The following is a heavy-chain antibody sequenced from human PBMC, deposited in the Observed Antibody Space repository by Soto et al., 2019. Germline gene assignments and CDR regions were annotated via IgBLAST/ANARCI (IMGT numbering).Heavy chain of an antibody. CDR2: INHSGST. CDR1: GGSFSGYY. D-gene: IGHD6-13*01. Sequence: SETLSLTRAVYGGSFSGYYWSWIRQPPGKGLEWIGEINHSGSTNYNPSLKSRVTISVDTSKNQFSLKLGSVTAADTAVYYCARACIAAADTRTRYYYYMDVWGKGTTVTVSS. V-gene: IGHV4-34*01. J-gene: IGHJ6*03. CDR3: ARACIAAADTRTRYYYYMDV.